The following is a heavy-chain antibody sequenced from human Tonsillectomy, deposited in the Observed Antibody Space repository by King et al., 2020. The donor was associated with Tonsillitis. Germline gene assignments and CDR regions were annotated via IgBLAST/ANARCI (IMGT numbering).Heavy chain of an antibody. CDR1: GGSISSYY. J-gene: IGHJ5*02. CDR3: ARELLIAAAGWFDP. CDR2: IYTSGST. V-gene: IGHV4-4*07. D-gene: IGHD6-13*01. Sequence: QLQESGPGLVKPSETLSLTCTVSGGSISSYYWSWIRQPAGKGLEWIGRIYTSGSTNYNPSLKSRVTMSVDTSKNQFSLKLSSVTAADTAVYYCARELLIAAAGWFDPWGQGTLVTVSS.